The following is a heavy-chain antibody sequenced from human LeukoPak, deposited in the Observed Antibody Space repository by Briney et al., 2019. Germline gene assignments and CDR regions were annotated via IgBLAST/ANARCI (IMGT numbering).Heavy chain of an antibody. Sequence: GGSLRLSCAASGFTFSNYEMTWVRQAPGKGLEWVSYINGSAATIFYADSVKGRFTIPRDNAKNSLYLQMNSLRAEDTAVYYWAMWGFPLSWGRGTLVTVSS. V-gene: IGHV3-48*03. D-gene: IGHD2-21*01. CDR2: INGSAATI. J-gene: IGHJ4*01. CDR1: GFTFSNYE. CDR3: AMWGFPLS.